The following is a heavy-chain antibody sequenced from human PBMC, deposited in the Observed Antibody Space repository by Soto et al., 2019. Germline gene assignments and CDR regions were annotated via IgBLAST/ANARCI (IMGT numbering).Heavy chain of an antibody. CDR2: ISYDGYNT. CDR3: ARVNLGNNLYYYYGLDV. Sequence: QMHLVESGGSVVQPGRSLRLSCAASGFTFDTFAIHWVRQTPGKVLEWVALISYDGYNTYYADSVKGRFTISRDNSKNTLYLQMTSLRPDDTGVYYCARVNLGNNLYYYYGLDVWGQGTSVTVSS. J-gene: IGHJ6*02. D-gene: IGHD1-1*01. V-gene: IGHV3-30-3*01. CDR1: GFTFDTFA.